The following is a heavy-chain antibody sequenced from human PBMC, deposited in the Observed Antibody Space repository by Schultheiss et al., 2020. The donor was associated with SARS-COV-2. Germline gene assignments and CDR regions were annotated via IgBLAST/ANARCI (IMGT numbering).Heavy chain of an antibody. V-gene: IGHV3-23*01. D-gene: IGHD6-19*01. CDR2: ISGSGGST. CDR3: ARKQWLVTLDY. Sequence: GGSLRLSCAASGFTFSSYAMSWVRQAPGKGLEWVSAISGSGGSTYYADSVKGRFTISGDNAKNSLYLQMNSLRAEDTAVYYCARKQWLVTLDYWGQGTLVTVSS. J-gene: IGHJ4*02. CDR1: GFTFSSYA.